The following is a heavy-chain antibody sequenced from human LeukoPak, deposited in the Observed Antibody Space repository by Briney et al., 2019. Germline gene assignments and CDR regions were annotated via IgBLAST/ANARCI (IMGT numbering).Heavy chain of an antibody. CDR1: GGSISSYY. CDR2: IYYSGST. CDR3: ARARGYSGYDYLGYYYGMDV. D-gene: IGHD5-12*01. J-gene: IGHJ6*02. Sequence: SETLSLTCTVSGGSISSYYWSWIRQPPGKGLEWIGYIYYSGSTNYNPSLKSRVTISVDTSKNQFSLKLSSVTAADTAVYYCARARGYSGYDYLGYYYGMDVWGQGTTVTVSS. V-gene: IGHV4-59*01.